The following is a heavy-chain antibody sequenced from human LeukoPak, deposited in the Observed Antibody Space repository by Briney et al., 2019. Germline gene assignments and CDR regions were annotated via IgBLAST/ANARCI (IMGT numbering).Heavy chain of an antibody. CDR3: ARTQSQSGSYRYYFGY. CDR1: GASVGSAGYY. CDR2: IYYIRNT. D-gene: IGHD3-16*02. V-gene: IGHV4-61*08. Sequence: SETLSLTCTVSGASVGSAGYYWSWIRQPPGGGLECIGYIYYIRNTNYNPSLKSRVTMSLDPSKNQFSLKLNSVTAADTAVYYCARTQSQSGSYRYYFGYWGQGTLVTVSS. J-gene: IGHJ4*02.